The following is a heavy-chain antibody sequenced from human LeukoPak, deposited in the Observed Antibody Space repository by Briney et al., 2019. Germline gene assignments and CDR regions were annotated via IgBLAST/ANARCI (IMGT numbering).Heavy chain of an antibody. CDR1: GGTFSSYA. CDR3: ARDRPGDEDDSWNMDV. D-gene: IGHD3-3*01. J-gene: IGHJ6*03. V-gene: IGHV1-69*13. CDR2: IIPIFGTA. Sequence: SVKVPCKASGGTFSSYAISWVRQAPGQGLEWMGGIIPIFGTANYAQKFQGRVTITADESTSTAYMELSSLRSEDTAVYYCARDRPGDEDDSWNMDVWGKGTAVTVSS.